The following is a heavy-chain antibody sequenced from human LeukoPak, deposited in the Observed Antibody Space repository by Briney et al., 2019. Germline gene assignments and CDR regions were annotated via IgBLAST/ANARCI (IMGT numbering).Heavy chain of an antibody. J-gene: IGHJ4*02. CDR1: GYTFTGYY. CDR2: INPNSGGT. D-gene: IGHD6-25*01. CDR3: ARATMYSSGVDY. Sequence: ASVKVSCKASGYTFTGYYMHWVRQAPGQGLEWMGWINPNSGGTNYAQKFQYWVTMTRDTSISTAYMELSRLRSDDTAVYYCARATMYSSGVDYWGQGTLVNVSS. V-gene: IGHV1-2*04.